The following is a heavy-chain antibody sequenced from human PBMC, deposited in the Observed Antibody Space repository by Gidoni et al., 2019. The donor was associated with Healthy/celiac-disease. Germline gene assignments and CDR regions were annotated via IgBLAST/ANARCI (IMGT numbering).Heavy chain of an antibody. Sequence: QVQLVESGGGVVQPGRSLRLSCAASGFTFRSYAMHWVRQAPGKGLEWVAVISYDGSNKYYADSVKGRFTISRDNSKNTLYLQMNSLRAEDTAVYYCARDIAAALYGTMIPYYWGQGTLVTVSS. V-gene: IGHV3-30-3*01. CDR3: ARDIAAALYGTMIPYY. CDR1: GFTFRSYA. J-gene: IGHJ4*02. CDR2: ISYDGSNK. D-gene: IGHD3-22*01.